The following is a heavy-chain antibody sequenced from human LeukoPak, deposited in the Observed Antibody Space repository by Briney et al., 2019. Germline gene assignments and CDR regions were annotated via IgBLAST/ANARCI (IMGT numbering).Heavy chain of an antibody. J-gene: IGHJ6*03. D-gene: IGHD5-12*01. CDR1: GFTFDDYG. Sequence: PGGSLRLSCAASGFTFDDYGMSWVRQAPGKGLEWVSGINWNGGSTGYADSVKGRFTISRDNAKNSLYLQMNSLRAEDTALYYCARDGHSGYAAYYYYYMDVRGKGTTVTVSS. CDR3: ARDGHSGYAAYYYYYMDV. CDR2: INWNGGST. V-gene: IGHV3-20*04.